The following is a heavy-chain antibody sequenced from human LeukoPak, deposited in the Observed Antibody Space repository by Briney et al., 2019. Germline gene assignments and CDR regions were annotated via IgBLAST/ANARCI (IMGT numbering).Heavy chain of an antibody. D-gene: IGHD5-18*01. Sequence: SETLSLTCAVYGGSFSGYYWSWIRQPPGKGLEWIGEINHSGSTNYNPSLKSRVTISVDTSKNQFSLNLSSVTAADTAVYYCARGIQLWSSSIDYWGQGTLVTVSS. CDR2: INHSGST. CDR3: ARGIQLWSSSIDY. CDR1: GGSFSGYY. J-gene: IGHJ4*02. V-gene: IGHV4-34*01.